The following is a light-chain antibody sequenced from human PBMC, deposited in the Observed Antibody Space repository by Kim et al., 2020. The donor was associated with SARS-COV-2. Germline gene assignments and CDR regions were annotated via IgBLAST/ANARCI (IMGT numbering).Light chain of an antibody. J-gene: IGKJ4*01. CDR2: DVS. Sequence: EVVLTQSPATLSLSPGERATLSCRASQSVNNYLAWYQQKPGQAPRLLLYDVSNRATGIPARFSGSGCGTDFTLTISSLEPEDFAVYYCQHRKTWPVTFGGGTKVDIK. CDR3: QHRKTWPVT. CDR1: QSVNNY. V-gene: IGKV3-11*01.